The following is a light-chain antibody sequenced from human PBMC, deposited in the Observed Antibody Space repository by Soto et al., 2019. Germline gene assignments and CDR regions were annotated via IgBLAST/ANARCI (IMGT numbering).Light chain of an antibody. CDR3: TSYTSSSTWV. CDR2: DVS. V-gene: IGLV2-14*01. CDR1: SSDVGGYNY. Sequence: QSVLTQPASVSGSPGQSITISCTGTSSDVGGYNYVSWYQQHPDKAPKLMIYDVSNRPSGVSIRFSGSKSGNTASLTISGLQAEDEADYYCTSYTSSSTWVFGGGTKLTVL. J-gene: IGLJ3*02.